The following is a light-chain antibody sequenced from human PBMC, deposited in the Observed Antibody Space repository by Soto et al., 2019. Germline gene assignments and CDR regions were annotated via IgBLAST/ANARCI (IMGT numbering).Light chain of an antibody. Sequence: IVMPQSPATLSVSPGERATLSCRASQSVSSNLAWYQQKPGQAPRLLIYGASTRATGIPDRFSGSGSGTDFTLTISGLEPEDFAVYYCQQYGSSPSTFGQGTKVDIK. CDR3: QQYGSSPST. CDR1: QSVSSN. V-gene: IGKV3-20*01. CDR2: GAS. J-gene: IGKJ1*01.